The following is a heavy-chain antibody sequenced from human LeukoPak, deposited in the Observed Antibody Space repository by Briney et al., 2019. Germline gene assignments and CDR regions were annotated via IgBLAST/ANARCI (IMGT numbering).Heavy chain of an antibody. V-gene: IGHV4-38-2*02. Sequence: PSETLSLTCSVSGYSISSGYYWVWIRQPPGKGLEWIGSIYHNGHTYNNPSLKSRVTISVDTSKNQFSLKLNSVTAADTAVYYCAESNGYGLIDIWGQGTMVTVSS. D-gene: IGHD3-22*01. CDR1: GYSISSGYY. CDR3: AESNGYGLIDI. J-gene: IGHJ3*02. CDR2: IYHNGHT.